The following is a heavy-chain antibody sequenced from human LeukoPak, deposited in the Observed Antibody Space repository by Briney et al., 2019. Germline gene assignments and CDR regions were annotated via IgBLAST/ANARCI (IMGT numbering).Heavy chain of an antibody. J-gene: IGHJ3*02. V-gene: IGHV4-59*01. CDR1: GGSISSYY. CDR3: ATGGSAIRDDAFDI. D-gene: IGHD2-21*01. CDR2: IHYSGST. Sequence: SETLSLTCTVSGGSISSYYWSWIRQPPGKGLEWIGYIHYSGSTNYNPSLKSRVTISLDTSKNQFSLKLSSVTAADTAVYYCATGGSAIRDDAFDIWGQGTMVTVSS.